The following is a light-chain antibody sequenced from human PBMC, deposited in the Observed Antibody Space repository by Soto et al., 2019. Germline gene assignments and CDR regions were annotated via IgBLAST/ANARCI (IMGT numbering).Light chain of an antibody. J-gene: IGKJ3*01. Sequence: EFVLTQSPGTLSLSPGERATLSCRASQSVSSSYLAWYQQKPGQAPRLLIYGASSRATGIPDRFSGRGSGLDFTLTISRLEPEDCAVSYCQPYGSSPSTLGPGTQVPI. CDR3: QPYGSSPST. V-gene: IGKV3-20*01. CDR1: QSVSSSY. CDR2: GAS.